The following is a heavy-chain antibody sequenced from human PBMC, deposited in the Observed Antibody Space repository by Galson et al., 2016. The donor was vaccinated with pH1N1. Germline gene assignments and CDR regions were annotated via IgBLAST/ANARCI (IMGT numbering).Heavy chain of an antibody. CDR3: ARLTGVFETADAFDI. CDR2: ISHTGST. D-gene: IGHD2-8*01. CDR1: RGSISDKDYS. V-gene: IGHV4-30-2*01. J-gene: IGHJ3*02. Sequence: LSLTCTLSRGSISDKDYSWSWIRQPPGKGLEWIGYISHTGSTCFNPSLKSRLTISLGGSRKQFSLKLTSVTAADTAVYYCARLTGVFETADAFDIWGQGTMVTV.